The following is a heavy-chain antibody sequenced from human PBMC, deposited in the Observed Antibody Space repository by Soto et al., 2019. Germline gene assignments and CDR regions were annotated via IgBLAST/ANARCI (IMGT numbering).Heavy chain of an antibody. V-gene: IGHV3-74*01. CDR1: GFTFSSYW. CDR2: INSDGSST. J-gene: IGHJ4*02. D-gene: IGHD1-26*01. Sequence: EVQLVESGGGLVQPGGSLRLSCAASGFTFSSYWMHWVRQAPGKGLVWVSRINSDGSSTSYEDSGKGRCTIYRDNTKNTLYLQMNSLGAEYSAMDYCARDRSELLGYSFDDWGQGTLVTVSS. CDR3: ARDRSELLGYSFDD.